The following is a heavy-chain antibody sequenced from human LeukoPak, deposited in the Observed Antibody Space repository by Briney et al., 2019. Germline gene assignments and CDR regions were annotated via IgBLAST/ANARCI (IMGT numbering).Heavy chain of an antibody. Sequence: GGSLRPSCAASGFTFSSYGMHWVRQAPGKGLEWVAVISYDGSNKYYADSVKGRFTISRDNSKNTLYLQMNSLRAEDTAVYYCAKDSGGTMVRGLIGYWGQGTLVTVSS. D-gene: IGHD3-10*01. CDR3: AKDSGGTMVRGLIGY. J-gene: IGHJ4*02. CDR1: GFTFSSYG. V-gene: IGHV3-30*18. CDR2: ISYDGSNK.